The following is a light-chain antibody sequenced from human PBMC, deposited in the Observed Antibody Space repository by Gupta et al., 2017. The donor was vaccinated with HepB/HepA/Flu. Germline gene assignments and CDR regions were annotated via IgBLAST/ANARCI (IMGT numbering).Light chain of an antibody. CDR2: DAS. CDR3: QQHSNWPPIT. J-gene: IGKJ5*01. Sequence: EIVLTQSPATLSLSPGERATLSCRASQSVSSHLAWYQQKPGQAPRLLIYDASNRATGIPARFSGSGSGTDFTLTISSLEPEDFAVYYCQQHSNWPPITFGQGTQVETK. CDR1: QSVSSH. V-gene: IGKV3-11*01.